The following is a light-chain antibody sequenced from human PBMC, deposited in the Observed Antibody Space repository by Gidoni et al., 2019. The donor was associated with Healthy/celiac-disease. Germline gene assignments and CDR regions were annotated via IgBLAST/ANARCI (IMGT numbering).Light chain of an antibody. CDR1: QSVSSSD. CDR2: GAS. J-gene: IGKJ2*01. CDR3: QQYGGSPYT. V-gene: IGKV3-20*01. Sequence: DIVLTPSTGTLSFSPWERVTLSCRASQSVSSSDLAWCQQKPGQDTRLLIDGASSRASGSPDRCSGSVAGKDLTLTISSLEPEDFALYYCQQYGGSPYTFGQGTKLEIK.